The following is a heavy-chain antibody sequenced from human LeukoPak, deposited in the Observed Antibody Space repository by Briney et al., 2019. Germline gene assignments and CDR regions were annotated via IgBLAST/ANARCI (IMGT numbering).Heavy chain of an antibody. CDR2: IKSDERTT. V-gene: IGHV3-74*01. D-gene: IGHD4-17*01. J-gene: IGHJ4*02. CDR3: AKVLALYGDYDY. Sequence: PGGSLRLSCAASGLSFSSYWMHWVRQVPGKGLVWVSFIKSDERTTAHADSVKGRFTISRDNSKNTLYLQMNSLRAEDTAVYYCAKVLALYGDYDYWGQGTLVTVSS. CDR1: GLSFSSYW.